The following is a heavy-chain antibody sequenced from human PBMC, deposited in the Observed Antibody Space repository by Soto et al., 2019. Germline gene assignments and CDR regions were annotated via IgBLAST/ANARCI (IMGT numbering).Heavy chain of an antibody. Sequence: QLQLQESGPGLVKPSETLSLTCTVSGGSISSSSYYWGWIRQPPGKGLEWIGSIYYSGSTYYNPSLKSRVTMSVDTSKNQFSLKLSSVTAADTAVYYCARLNIVVVPAANRPLFDYWGQGTLVTVSS. J-gene: IGHJ4*02. CDR2: IYYSGST. CDR3: ARLNIVVVPAANRPLFDY. D-gene: IGHD2-2*01. V-gene: IGHV4-39*01. CDR1: GGSISSSSYY.